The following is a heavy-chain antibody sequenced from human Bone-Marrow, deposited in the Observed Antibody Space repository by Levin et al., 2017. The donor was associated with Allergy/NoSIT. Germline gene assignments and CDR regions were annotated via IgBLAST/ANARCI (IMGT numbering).Heavy chain of an antibody. CDR2: IYYSGST. CDR1: GGSISSSSYY. V-gene: IGHV4-39*01. J-gene: IGHJ3*02. Sequence: SQTLSLTCTVSGGSISSSSYYWGWIRQPPGKGLEWIGSIYYSGSTYYNPSLKSRVTISVDTSKNQFSLKLSSVTAADTAVYYCARQYPAIAAAPHDAFDIWGQGTMVTVSS. CDR3: ARQYPAIAAAPHDAFDI. D-gene: IGHD6-13*01.